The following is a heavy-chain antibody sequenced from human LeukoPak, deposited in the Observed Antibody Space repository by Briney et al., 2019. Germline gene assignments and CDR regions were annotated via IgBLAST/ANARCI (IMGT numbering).Heavy chain of an antibody. CDR3: AKDISPSIVGATHFDY. Sequence: PGGALRLSCSASGFTFDDYVMHWVRQAPGKVLEWVSGYSWNSGSIGYADSVKGRFTISRDNAKNSLYLQMNSLRAEDTALYYCAKDISPSIVGATHFDYWGQGTLVTVSS. V-gene: IGHV3-9*01. CDR1: GFTFDDYV. CDR2: YSWNSGSI. J-gene: IGHJ4*02. D-gene: IGHD1-26*01.